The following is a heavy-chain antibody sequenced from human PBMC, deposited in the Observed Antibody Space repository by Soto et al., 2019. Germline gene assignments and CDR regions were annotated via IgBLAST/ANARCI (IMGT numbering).Heavy chain of an antibody. Sequence: EVQLVESGGGLVQPGGSLRLSCAASGFTVSSNYMSWVRQAPGKGLEWVSVIYSGGSTYYADSVKGRFTISRDNSETPLYLQMNSLRAEDTAVYYGARTCSGGTCSFDYWGQGTLVTVSS. D-gene: IGHD2-15*01. CDR1: GFTVSSNY. V-gene: IGHV3-66*01. J-gene: IGHJ4*02. CDR2: IYSGGST. CDR3: ARTCSGGTCSFDY.